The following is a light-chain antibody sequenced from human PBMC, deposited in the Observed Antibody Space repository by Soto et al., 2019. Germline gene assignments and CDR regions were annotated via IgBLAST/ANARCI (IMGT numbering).Light chain of an antibody. CDR2: DVT. V-gene: IGLV2-11*01. CDR1: SSDVGTYNH. Sequence: QSALTQPRSVSGSPGQSVTISCTGTSSDVGTYNHVSWYQQYPGRAPKLIIFDVTVRPSGVPDRFSGSKSGNTASLTISGLQADDEAAYYCCSYAGHYMWVFGGGTKLTVL. CDR3: CSYAGHYMWV. J-gene: IGLJ2*01.